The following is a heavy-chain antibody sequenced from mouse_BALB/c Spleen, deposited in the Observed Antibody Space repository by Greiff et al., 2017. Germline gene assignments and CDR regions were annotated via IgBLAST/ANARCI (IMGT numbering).Heavy chain of an antibody. D-gene: IGHD2-3*01. CDR2: IWAGGST. CDR3: ARGDGYYGGFAY. V-gene: IGHV2-9*02. J-gene: IGHJ3*01. Sequence: VKLMESGPGLVAPSQSLSITCTVSGFSLTSYGVHWVRQPPGKGLEWLGVIWAGGSTNYNSALMSRLSISKDNSKSQVFLKMNSLQTDDTAMYYCARGDGYYGGFAYWGQGTLVTVSA. CDR1: GFSLTSYG.